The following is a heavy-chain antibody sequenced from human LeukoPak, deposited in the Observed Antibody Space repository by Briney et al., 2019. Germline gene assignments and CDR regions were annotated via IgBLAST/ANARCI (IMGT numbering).Heavy chain of an antibody. D-gene: IGHD6-13*01. V-gene: IGHV4-34*01. CDR3: ARGLPNSSSWYSY. CDR2: INHSVST. Sequence: PSETLSLTWAVYGGSFSGYYWSWIRQPPGRGREWLGEINHSVSTNYNPSLKSRVTISVETSKNQFSLKLSSVAAADTAVYYCARGLPNSSSWYSYWGQGTLVTVSS. J-gene: IGHJ4*02. CDR1: GGSFSGYY.